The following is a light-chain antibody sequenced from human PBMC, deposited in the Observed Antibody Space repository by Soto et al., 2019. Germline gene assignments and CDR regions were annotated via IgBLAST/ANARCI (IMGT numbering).Light chain of an antibody. CDR1: SSDVGSYNL. CDR2: EVS. J-gene: IGLJ7*01. Sequence: QSALTQPASVSGSPGQSITISCTGTSSDVGSYNLVSWYQQHPTKAPKLMIYEVSKRPSGVSNRFSGSKSDNTASLTISGLQAEDDADYYFCSYAGSSTLAVFGGGTQLTVL. CDR3: CSYAGSSTLAV. V-gene: IGLV2-23*02.